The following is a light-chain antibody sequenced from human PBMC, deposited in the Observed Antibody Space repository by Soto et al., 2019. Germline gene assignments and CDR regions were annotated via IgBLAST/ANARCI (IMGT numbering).Light chain of an antibody. CDR1: QDIKKF. CDR3: QKYDRAPAA. Sequence: DIQVTQSPSSLSASPGDRITITCRASQDIKKFLAGYQQKPGKVPHLLIYAASTLRPGVPSRFSGNASGTDFTLTIASLQPEDVATYYCQKYDRAPAAFGQGTKVDVK. V-gene: IGKV1-27*01. J-gene: IGKJ1*01. CDR2: AAS.